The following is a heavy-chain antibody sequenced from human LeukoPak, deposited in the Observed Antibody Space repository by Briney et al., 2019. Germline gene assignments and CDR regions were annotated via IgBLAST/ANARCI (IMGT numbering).Heavy chain of an antibody. D-gene: IGHD2-21*02. CDR2: INHSGST. V-gene: IGHV4-34*01. CDR1: GGSFSGYY. J-gene: IGHJ4*02. CDR3: ARFAYCGGHCWYYFDY. Sequence: PSETLSLTCAVYGGSFSGYYWSWIRQPPGKGLEWIGEINHSGSTNYNPSLKSRVTISVDTSKDQFSLKLSSVTVADTAVYYCARFAYCGGHCWYYFDYWGQGSLVTVSS.